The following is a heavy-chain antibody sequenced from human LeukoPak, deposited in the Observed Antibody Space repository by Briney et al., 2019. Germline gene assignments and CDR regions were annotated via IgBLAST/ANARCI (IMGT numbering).Heavy chain of an antibody. Sequence: ASVKVSCKASGYSFTDYGISWVRQAPGQGLEWMGWISAYNGNTKYAQILQGRVTMTTDTSTSTAYMDLRSLRSDDTAVYYCARENSTNYYYYGMDVWGQGTTVTVSS. CDR3: ARENSTNYYYYGMDV. V-gene: IGHV1-18*01. D-gene: IGHD1-7*01. CDR2: ISAYNGNT. J-gene: IGHJ6*02. CDR1: GYSFTDYG.